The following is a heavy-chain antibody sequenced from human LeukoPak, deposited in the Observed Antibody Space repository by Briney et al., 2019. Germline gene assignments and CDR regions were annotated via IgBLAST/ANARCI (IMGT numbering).Heavy chain of an antibody. CDR2: IRIKAYGGTT. V-gene: IGHV3-49*03. D-gene: IGHD4-11*01. CDR1: GFTFGDYA. J-gene: IGHJ4*02. Sequence: HAGGSLRLSCTASGFTFGDYAMSWFRRAPGKGLEWVGFIRIKAYGGTTEYAASVKGRFTISRDDSKSIAYLQMNSLKTEDTAVYYCTRKEATVTRMHHFDYWGQGTLVTVSS. CDR3: TRKEATVTRMHHFDY.